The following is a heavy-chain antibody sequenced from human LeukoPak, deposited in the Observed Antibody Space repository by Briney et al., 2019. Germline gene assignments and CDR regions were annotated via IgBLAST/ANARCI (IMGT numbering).Heavy chain of an antibody. CDR1: GGSISSSSYY. CDR3: ASRNYYYYMDV. V-gene: IGHV4-39*01. J-gene: IGHJ6*03. Sequence: TSETLSLTRTVSGGSISSSSYYWGWIRQPPGKGLEWIGSIYYSGSTYYNPSLKSRVTISVDTSKNQFSLKLSSVTAADTAVYYCASRNYYYYMDVWGKGTTVTVSS. CDR2: IYYSGST.